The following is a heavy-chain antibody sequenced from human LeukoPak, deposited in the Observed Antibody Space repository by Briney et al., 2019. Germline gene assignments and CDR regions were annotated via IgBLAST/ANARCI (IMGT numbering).Heavy chain of an antibody. CDR3: ARIDGDDWYFDL. J-gene: IGHJ2*01. Sequence: SETLSLTCTVSGGSISSYYWSWIRQPPGKGLEWIGYIYYSGSTNYNPSLKSRVTISVDTSKNQFSLKLSSVTAADTAVYYCARIDGDDWYFDLWGRGTLVTVSS. D-gene: IGHD4-17*01. V-gene: IGHV4-59*01. CDR1: GGSISSYY. CDR2: IYYSGST.